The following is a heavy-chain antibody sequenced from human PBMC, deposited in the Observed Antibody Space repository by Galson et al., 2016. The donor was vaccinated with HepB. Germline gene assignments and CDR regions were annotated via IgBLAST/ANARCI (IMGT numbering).Heavy chain of an antibody. J-gene: IGHJ4*02. V-gene: IGHV4-39*01. CDR2: VYYGGST. Sequence: TLSLTCTVSDDSISSSSYYWAWIRPPPAKGLEWIGSVYYGGSTFYNPSLKSRVTLSLDTSKKQFSLKLKSVTAADTAVYFCARHGPVTTHFYWGQGILVSVSS. CDR1: DDSISSSSYY. D-gene: IGHD4-11*01. CDR3: ARHGPVTTHFY.